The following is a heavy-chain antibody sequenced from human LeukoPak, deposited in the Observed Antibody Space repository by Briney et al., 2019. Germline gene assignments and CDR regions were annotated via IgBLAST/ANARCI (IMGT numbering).Heavy chain of an antibody. V-gene: IGHV1-69*13. CDR1: GGTFSSYA. Sequence: SVTVSCKASGGTFSSYAINWVRQAPGQGLEWMGGVIPIFGTANYAQKFQGRVTITADESTSTAYMELSSLRSEDTAVYYCARERRSDFGVVIPGWYFDLWGRGTLVTVSS. CDR3: ARERRSDFGVVIPGWYFDL. J-gene: IGHJ2*01. D-gene: IGHD3-3*01. CDR2: VIPIFGTA.